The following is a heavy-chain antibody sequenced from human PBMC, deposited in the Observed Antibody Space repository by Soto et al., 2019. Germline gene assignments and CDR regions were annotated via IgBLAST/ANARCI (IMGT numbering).Heavy chain of an antibody. V-gene: IGHV4-31*03. J-gene: IGHJ4*02. CDR1: GGSISSGGYY. D-gene: IGHD3-9*01. CDR3: ARGYYDILTGYLYYFDY. Sequence: PSETLSLTCTVSGGSISSGGYYWSWIRQHPGKGLEWIGYIYYSGSTYYNPSLKSRVTISVDTSKNQFSLKLSSVTAADTAVYYCARGYYDILTGYLYYFDYCGQGTMVTVSS. CDR2: IYYSGST.